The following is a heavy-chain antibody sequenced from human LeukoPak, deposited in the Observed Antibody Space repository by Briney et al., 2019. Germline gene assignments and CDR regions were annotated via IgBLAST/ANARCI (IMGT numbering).Heavy chain of an antibody. Sequence: GGSLRLSCAASGFVFSSYGMHWVRQAPGKGLEWVAVIWSDGSYKDYADSVKGRSTISRDNSKNTLYLQMNSLRAEDTAVYYCARVGGSGSPKVYFDYWGQGTLVTVSS. CDR1: GFVFSSYG. V-gene: IGHV3-33*01. J-gene: IGHJ4*02. CDR3: ARVGGSGSPKVYFDY. D-gene: IGHD3-10*01. CDR2: IWSDGSYK.